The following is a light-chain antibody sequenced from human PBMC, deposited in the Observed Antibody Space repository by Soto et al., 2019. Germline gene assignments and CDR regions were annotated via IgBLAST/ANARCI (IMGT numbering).Light chain of an antibody. CDR3: QTWDSGTVV. V-gene: IGLV3-1*01. CDR2: QDS. Sequence: SYELTQPPSVSVSPGQTASIPCSGDRLDDKYACWYQQRPGQPPVLVMYQDSKRPSGIPDRFSGSNSGNTATLTISGTQSMDEADYYCQTWDSGTVVFGGGTKLTVL. CDR1: RLDDKY. J-gene: IGLJ2*01.